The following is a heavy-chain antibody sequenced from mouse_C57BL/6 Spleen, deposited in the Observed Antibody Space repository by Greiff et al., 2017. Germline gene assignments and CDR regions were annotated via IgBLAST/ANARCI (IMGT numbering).Heavy chain of an antibody. V-gene: IGHV14-4*01. Sequence: EVKLMESGAELVRPGASVKLSCTASGFNIKDDYMHWVKQRPEQGLEWIGWIDPENGDTEYASKFQGKATITADTSSNTAYLQLSSLTSEDTAVYYCTTEVVAHDDWGQGTTLTVSS. CDR2: IDPENGDT. CDR1: GFNIKDDY. J-gene: IGHJ2*01. D-gene: IGHD1-1*01. CDR3: TTEVVAHDD.